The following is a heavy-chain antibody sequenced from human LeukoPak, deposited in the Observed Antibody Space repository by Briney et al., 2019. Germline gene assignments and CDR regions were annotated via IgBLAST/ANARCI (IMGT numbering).Heavy chain of an antibody. CDR3: ARHSNYPYYYGSGSNDY. V-gene: IGHV1-18*01. Sequence: ASVKVSCKASGYTFTSYGISWVRQAPGQGLEWMGWISAYNGNTNYAQKLQGRVTMTTDTSTSTAYMELRSLRSDDTAVYYCARHSNYPYYYGSGSNDYWGQGTLVTVSS. J-gene: IGHJ4*02. CDR2: ISAYNGNT. CDR1: GYTFTSYG. D-gene: IGHD3-10*01.